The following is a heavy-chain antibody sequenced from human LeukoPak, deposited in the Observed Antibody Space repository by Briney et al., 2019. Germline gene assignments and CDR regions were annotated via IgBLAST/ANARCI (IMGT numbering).Heavy chain of an antibody. CDR2: ISGSGGST. CDR1: GLTFSSYA. CDR3: AKVHLLAFDY. J-gene: IGHJ4*02. V-gene: IGHV3-23*01. D-gene: IGHD2-15*01. Sequence: PGGSLRLSCAASGLTFSSYAMSWVRQAPGKGLEWVSVISGSGGSTYYADSVKGRFTISRDNSKNTLYLQVNSLRAEDTAVYYCAKVHLLAFDYWGQGTLVTVSS.